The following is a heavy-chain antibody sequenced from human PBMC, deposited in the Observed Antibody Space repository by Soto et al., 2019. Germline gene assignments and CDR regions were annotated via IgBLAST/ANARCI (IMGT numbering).Heavy chain of an antibody. CDR1: GFTFSGYW. V-gene: IGHV3-7*03. J-gene: IGHJ4*02. CDR2: IKHDGSVQ. CDR3: ARATYSNAWYRFDL. Sequence: PGGSLRLSCEASGFTFSGYWMSWVRQAPGKGLGWVADIKHDGSVQYYVDSVKGRFTISRDNAKKLLFLQMNGLRAEDTALYYCARATYSNAWYRFDLWGQGTLVTVPS. D-gene: IGHD4-4*01.